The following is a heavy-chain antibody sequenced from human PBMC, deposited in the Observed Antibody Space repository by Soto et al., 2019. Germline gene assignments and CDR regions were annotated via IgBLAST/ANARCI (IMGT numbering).Heavy chain of an antibody. CDR2: IIPIFGTA. Sequence: QVQLVQSGAEVKKPGSSVKVSCKASGGTFSSYAISWVRQAPGQGLEWMGGIIPIFGTANYAQKFQGRVTITADEATSTAYMELSSLRSEDTAVYYCASAGHSDSSGYYPYWYFDLWGRGTLVTVSS. D-gene: IGHD3-22*01. V-gene: IGHV1-69*01. CDR3: ASAGHSDSSGYYPYWYFDL. J-gene: IGHJ2*01. CDR1: GGTFSSYA.